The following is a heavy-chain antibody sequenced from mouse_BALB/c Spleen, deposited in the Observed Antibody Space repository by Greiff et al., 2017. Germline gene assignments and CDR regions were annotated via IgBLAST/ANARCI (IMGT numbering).Heavy chain of an antibody. J-gene: IGHJ4*01. CDR1: GFTFSSYT. V-gene: IGHV5-12-2*01. D-gene: IGHD1-1*01. CDR3: ARSVKDYAMDY. Sequence: EVQLVESGGGLVQPGGSLKLSCAASGFTFSSYTMSWVRQTPEKRLEWVAYISNGGGSTYYPDTVKGRFTISRDNAKNTLYLQMSSLKSEDTAMYYCARSVKDYAMDYWGQGTSVTVSS. CDR2: ISNGGGST.